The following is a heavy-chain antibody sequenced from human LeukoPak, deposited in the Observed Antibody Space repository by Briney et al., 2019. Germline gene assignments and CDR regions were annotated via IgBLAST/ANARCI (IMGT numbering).Heavy chain of an antibody. Sequence: GGSLRLSCAASGFTFSTYWMHWVRQNPGKGLVWVSRIQTDGSSTSYAASVKGRFTISRDNAKSTLYLQKNRLRAEDTAVYFCVRGGGYGDYSDWGQGTLVTVSS. V-gene: IGHV3-74*01. CDR2: IQTDGSST. J-gene: IGHJ4*02. D-gene: IGHD4-17*01. CDR3: VRGGGYGDYSD. CDR1: GFTFSTYW.